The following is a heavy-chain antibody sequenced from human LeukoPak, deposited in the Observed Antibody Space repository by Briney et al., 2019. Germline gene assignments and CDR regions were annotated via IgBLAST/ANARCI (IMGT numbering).Heavy chain of an antibody. CDR1: GYTFTRYD. Sequence: ASVKVSCKASGYTFTRYDINWVRQATGQGLEWMGWMSPNSGNTGYAQKFQGRVTMTRNTSISTAYMELGSLESEDTAVYYCARTPPDTTGYYSWGQGTLVTVSS. J-gene: IGHJ4*02. CDR3: ARTPPDTTGYYS. CDR2: MSPNSGNT. V-gene: IGHV1-8*01. D-gene: IGHD3-22*01.